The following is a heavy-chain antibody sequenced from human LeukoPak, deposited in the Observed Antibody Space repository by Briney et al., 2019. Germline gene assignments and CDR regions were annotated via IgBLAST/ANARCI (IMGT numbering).Heavy chain of an antibody. CDR3: ARASIFGVVRTFFNWFDP. Sequence: KPSETLSLTCSVSGYSISSGYYWGWIRQPPGKGLEWIGSNYHSGSTYYNPSLKSRVTISVDTSKNQFSLKLTSVTAADTAVYYCARASIFGVVRTFFNWFDPWGQGTLVTVSP. CDR2: NYHSGST. J-gene: IGHJ5*02. D-gene: IGHD3-3*01. CDR1: GYSISSGYY. V-gene: IGHV4-38-2*02.